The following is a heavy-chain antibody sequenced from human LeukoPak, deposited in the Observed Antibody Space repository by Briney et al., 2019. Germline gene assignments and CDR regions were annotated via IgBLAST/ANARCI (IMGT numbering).Heavy chain of an antibody. J-gene: IGHJ4*02. CDR2: IYYSGST. V-gene: IGHV4-39*01. CDR3: ASGPYDSSGHVFDY. CDR1: GVSISSSSYY. Sequence: SETLSLTCTVSGVSISSSSYYWGWIRQPPGKGLEWIGSIYYSGSTYYNPSLKSRVTISVNTSKNQFSLKLSSVTAADTAVYYCASGPYDSSGHVFDYWGQGTLVTVSS. D-gene: IGHD3-22*01.